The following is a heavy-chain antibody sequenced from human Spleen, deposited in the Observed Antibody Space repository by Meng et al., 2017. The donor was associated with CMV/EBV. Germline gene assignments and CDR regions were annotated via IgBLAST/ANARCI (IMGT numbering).Heavy chain of an antibody. CDR1: NSFA. CDR3: ARDSWDRCITSSCYRAWFDP. D-gene: IGHD3-16*02. Sequence: NSFAISWVRRAPGQGLEWVGAIIPFLGTVNYAQNFQGRVTITADKSTSTAYMELRSLRSEDTAMYYCARDSWDRCITSSCYRAWFDPWGQGTLVTVSS. CDR2: IIPFLGTV. V-gene: IGHV1-69*06. J-gene: IGHJ5*02.